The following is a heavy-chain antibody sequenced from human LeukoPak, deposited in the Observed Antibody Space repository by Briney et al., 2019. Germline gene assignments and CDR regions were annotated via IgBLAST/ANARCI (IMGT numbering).Heavy chain of an antibody. CDR3: ARGDTMVRGVIKAYYYYYMDV. J-gene: IGHJ6*03. CDR1: GFTFSSYW. V-gene: IGHV3-7*01. Sequence: PGGSLRLSCAASGFTFSSYWMSWVRQAPGKGLEWVANIKQDGSEKYYVDSVKGRFTISRDNAKNSLYLQMNSLRAEDTAAYYCARGDTMVRGVIKAYYYYYMDVWGKGTTVTVSS. CDR2: IKQDGSEK. D-gene: IGHD3-10*01.